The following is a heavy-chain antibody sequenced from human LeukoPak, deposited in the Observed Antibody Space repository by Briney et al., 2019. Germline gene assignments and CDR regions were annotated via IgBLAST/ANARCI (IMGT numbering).Heavy chain of an antibody. Sequence: PGGSLRLSCAASGFTFSSYAMHWVRQAPGKGLEWVAVISYDGSNKYYADSVKGRFTISRDNSKNTLYLQMNSLRAEDTAVYYCARESTTNDAFDIWGQGTMVTVSS. CDR3: ARESTTNDAFDI. CDR2: ISYDGSNK. V-gene: IGHV3-30-3*01. CDR1: GFTFSSYA. D-gene: IGHD4-11*01. J-gene: IGHJ3*02.